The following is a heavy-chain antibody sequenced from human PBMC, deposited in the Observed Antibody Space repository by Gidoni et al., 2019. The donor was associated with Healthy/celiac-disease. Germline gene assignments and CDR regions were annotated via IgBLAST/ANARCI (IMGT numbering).Heavy chain of an antibody. CDR3: ARDARVAGTIDY. Sequence: EVQLVESGGGLVKPGGSLRLSCAASGFTFSSYSMNWVRQAPGKGLEWVSSISSSSSYIYYADSVKGRFTISRDNAKNSLYLQMNSLRAEDTAVYYCARDARVAGTIDYWGQGTLVTVSS. CDR1: GFTFSSYS. CDR2: ISSSSSYI. V-gene: IGHV3-21*01. J-gene: IGHJ4*02. D-gene: IGHD6-19*01.